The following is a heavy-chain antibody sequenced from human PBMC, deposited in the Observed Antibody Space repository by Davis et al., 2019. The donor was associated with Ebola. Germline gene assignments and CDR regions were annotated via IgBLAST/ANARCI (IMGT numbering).Heavy chain of an antibody. CDR3: ARRTRSAMSTIFHDAFDI. CDR2: ISWNSGSI. V-gene: IGHV3-9*01. J-gene: IGHJ3*02. CDR1: GFTFDDYA. D-gene: IGHD5/OR15-5a*01. Sequence: GGSLRLSCAASGFTFDDYAMHWVRQAPGKGLEWVSGISWNSGSIGYADSVKGRFTISRDNAKNYLYLQMNSLRAEDTALYYCARRTRSAMSTIFHDAFDIWGQGTMVTVSS.